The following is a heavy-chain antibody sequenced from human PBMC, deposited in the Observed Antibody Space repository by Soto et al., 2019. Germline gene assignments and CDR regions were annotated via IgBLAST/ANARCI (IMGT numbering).Heavy chain of an antibody. CDR2: ISAYNGNT. D-gene: IGHD3-22*01. CDR3: ARNYDIVVVPFLDY. J-gene: IGHJ4*02. V-gene: IGHV1-18*01. Sequence: ASVKVSCKASGYTFTSYGISWVRQAPGQGLEWMGWISAYNGNTNYAQKLQGRVTMTTDTSTSTAYMGLRSLRSDDTAVYYCARNYDIVVVPFLDYWGQGTLVTVSS. CDR1: GYTFTSYG.